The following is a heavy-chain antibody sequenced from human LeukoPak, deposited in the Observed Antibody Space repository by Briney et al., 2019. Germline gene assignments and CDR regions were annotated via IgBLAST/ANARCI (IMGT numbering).Heavy chain of an antibody. J-gene: IGHJ6*02. CDR3: ARPAGTYDYSYGMDV. V-gene: IGHV3-74*01. Sequence: PGGSLRLSCAASGFTFSSYSMNWVRQAPGKGLVWVSRINDDGSTTSYADSVKGRFTISRDNAKNTLYLQMNSLRAEDTAVYYCARPAGTYDYSYGMDVWGQGTTVTVSS. D-gene: IGHD6-19*01. CDR1: GFTFSSYS. CDR2: INDDGSTT.